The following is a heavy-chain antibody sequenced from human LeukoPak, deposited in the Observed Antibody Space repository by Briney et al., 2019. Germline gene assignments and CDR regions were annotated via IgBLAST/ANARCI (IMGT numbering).Heavy chain of an antibody. CDR1: GFTFSSYE. CDR3: ARGGGRPYCSGGSCYSWFGP. V-gene: IGHV3-48*03. J-gene: IGHJ5*02. D-gene: IGHD2-15*01. CDR2: ISSSGSTI. Sequence: GGSLRLSCAASGFTFSSYEMNWVRQAPGKGLEWVSYISSSGSTIYYADSVKGRFTISRDNAKNSLYLQMNSLRAEDTAVYYCARGGGRPYCSGGSCYSWFGPWGQGTLVTVSS.